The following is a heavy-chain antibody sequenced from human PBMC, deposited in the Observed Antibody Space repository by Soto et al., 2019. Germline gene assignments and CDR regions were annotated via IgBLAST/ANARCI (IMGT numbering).Heavy chain of an antibody. Sequence: SETLSLTCTVSGYSISSGYYWGWIRQPPGKGLEWIGSIYHSGSTYYNPSLKSRVTISVDTSKNQFSLKLSSVTAADTAVYYCARVGLWFGELLWDYWGQGTLVTVSS. V-gene: IGHV4-38-2*02. J-gene: IGHJ4*02. CDR1: GYSISSGYY. CDR3: ARVGLWFGELLWDY. D-gene: IGHD3-10*01. CDR2: IYHSGST.